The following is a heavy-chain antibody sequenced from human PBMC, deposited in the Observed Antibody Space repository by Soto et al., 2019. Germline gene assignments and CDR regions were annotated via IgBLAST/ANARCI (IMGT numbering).Heavy chain of an antibody. V-gene: IGHV5-51*01. CDR3: ARGGVSTRTFDY. D-gene: IGHD3-3*01. CDR1: GYNFAGYW. CDR2: IYPSDSDT. Sequence: PGESLKISCKGSGYNFAGYWIAWVRQMPGKGLELMGIIYPSDSDTRYRPSFQGQVTISADKSISSAYLQWSSLRASDTAMYYCARGGVSTRTFDYWGQGTPVTVSS. J-gene: IGHJ4*02.